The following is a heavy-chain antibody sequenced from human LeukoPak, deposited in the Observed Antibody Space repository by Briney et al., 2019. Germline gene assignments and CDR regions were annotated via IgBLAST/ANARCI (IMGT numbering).Heavy chain of an antibody. CDR1: GGTFSSYA. D-gene: IGHD6-13*01. V-gene: IGHV1-69*05. J-gene: IGHJ5*02. Sequence: GASVTVSCKASGGTFSSYAISWVRQAPGQGLEWMGGIIPIFGKANYAQKVQGRVTITTDKSTSTAYMEMSSLRSEDRAVYYVARGKSSSWLFSGNWFDPWGQGTLVTVSS. CDR2: IIPIFGKA. CDR3: ARGKSSSWLFSGNWFDP.